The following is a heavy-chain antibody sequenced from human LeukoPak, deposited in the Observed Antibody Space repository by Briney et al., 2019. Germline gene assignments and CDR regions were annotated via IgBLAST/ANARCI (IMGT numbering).Heavy chain of an antibody. D-gene: IGHD3-10*01. CDR2: IIPIFGTA. CDR1: GYTFTSYG. J-gene: IGHJ5*02. V-gene: IGHV1-69*06. CDR3: ARAVTMVRGVLNWFDP. Sequence: ASVKVSCKASGYTFTSYGISWVRQAPGQGLEWMGGIIPIFGTANYAQKFQGRVTITADKSTSTAYMELSSLRSEDTAVYYCARAVTMVRGVLNWFDPWGQGTLVTVSS.